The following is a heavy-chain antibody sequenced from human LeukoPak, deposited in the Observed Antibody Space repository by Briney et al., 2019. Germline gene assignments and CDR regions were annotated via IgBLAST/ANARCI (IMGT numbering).Heavy chain of an antibody. CDR2: ISSSSSYI. CDR3: ARDIRAHYYYGMDA. CDR1: GFTFSSYS. Sequence: PGGSLRLSCAASGFTFSSYSMNWVRQAPGKGLEWVSSISSSSSYIYYADSVKGRFTISRDNAKNSLYLQMNSLRAEDTAVYYCARDIRAHYYYGMDAWGQGTTVTVSS. J-gene: IGHJ6*02. V-gene: IGHV3-21*01.